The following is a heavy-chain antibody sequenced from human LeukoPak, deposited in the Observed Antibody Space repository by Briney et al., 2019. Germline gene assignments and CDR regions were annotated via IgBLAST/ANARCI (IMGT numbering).Heavy chain of an antibody. CDR3: AKDGGSAPTFIDF. V-gene: IGHV3-23*01. J-gene: IGHJ4*02. D-gene: IGHD6-25*01. Sequence: GSLRLSCAASGFTFSSYAMSWVRQPPGKGLEWVSAVSGSGGSTYYADSVKGRFTISRDNSKNTLYLQMNSLRAEDTAVYYCAKDGGSAPTFIDFWGQGTLVTVSS. CDR2: VSGSGGST. CDR1: GFTFSSYA.